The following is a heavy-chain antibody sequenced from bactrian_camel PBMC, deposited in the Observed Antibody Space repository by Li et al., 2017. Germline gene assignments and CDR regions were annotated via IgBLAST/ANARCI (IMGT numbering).Heavy chain of an antibody. D-gene: IGHD1*01. CDR2: IDTDGST. CDR3: TADRNSRAYCYTPSDFGF. J-gene: IGHJ6*01. V-gene: IGHV3S53*01. CDR1: GYTYDTYC. Sequence: HVQLVESGGGSVQTGGSLRLSCAARGYTYDTYCMGWFRRPPGKEREGIATIDTDGSTQYANSVKGRFTISKDNAKNTLYLQMNSLKPEDTATYYCTADRNSRAYCYTPSDFGFWGQGTQVTVS.